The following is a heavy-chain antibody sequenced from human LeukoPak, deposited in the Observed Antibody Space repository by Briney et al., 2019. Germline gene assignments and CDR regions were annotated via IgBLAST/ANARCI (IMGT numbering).Heavy chain of an antibody. CDR2: INWNGGST. D-gene: IGHD2-2*01. CDR1: GFTFDDYG. CDR3: ARETCTTCYTYSYYYYMDV. J-gene: IGHJ6*03. Sequence: GGSLRLSCAASGFTFDDYGMNWVRHAPGKGLEWVSVINWNGGSTAYADSVKGRFTISRDNAKTTLYLQMNSLRVEDTALYYCARETCTTCYTYSYYYYMDVWGKGTTVTVSS. V-gene: IGHV3-20*04.